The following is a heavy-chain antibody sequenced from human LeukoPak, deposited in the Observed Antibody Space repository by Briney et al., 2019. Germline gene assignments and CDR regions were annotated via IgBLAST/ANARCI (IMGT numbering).Heavy chain of an antibody. Sequence: ASVKVSCKASGYTFTGYYMHWVRQAPGQGLEWMGRINPNSGGTNSAQKFQGRVTMTRDTSISTAYMELSRLRSDDTAVYYCARPFGITMIVDYFDYWGQGTLVTVSS. V-gene: IGHV1-2*06. CDR2: INPNSGGT. D-gene: IGHD3-22*01. J-gene: IGHJ4*02. CDR3: ARPFGITMIVDYFDY. CDR1: GYTFTGYY.